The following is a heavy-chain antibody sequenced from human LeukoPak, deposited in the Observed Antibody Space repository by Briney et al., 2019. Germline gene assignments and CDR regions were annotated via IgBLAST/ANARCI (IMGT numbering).Heavy chain of an antibody. J-gene: IGHJ4*02. V-gene: IGHV3-30*02. D-gene: IGHD1-7*01. Sequence: PGGSLRLSCAASGFTFSNYGMHWVRQAPGKGLEWVAYIQNDGSNNYYEDSVKGRFTISRDNSKNTLYLQMNSLRAEDTAVYYCAKTGTIDGGYYFDYWGQGTLVTVSS. CDR2: IQNDGSNN. CDR1: GFTFSNYG. CDR3: AKTGTIDGGYYFDY.